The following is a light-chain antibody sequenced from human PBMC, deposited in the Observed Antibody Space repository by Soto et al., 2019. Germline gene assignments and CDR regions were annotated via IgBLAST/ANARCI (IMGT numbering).Light chain of an antibody. CDR3: CSYAGSYSYV. V-gene: IGLV2-11*01. Sequence: QSVLTQPRSVSGSPGQSVAISCTGTSSDVGGYNYVSWYQQHPGKAPELIIYDVTKRPSGVPDRFSGSSSGNTASLTISGLQAEDEADYFCCSYAGSYSYVFGTGTKVTVL. CDR2: DVT. CDR1: SSDVGGYNY. J-gene: IGLJ1*01.